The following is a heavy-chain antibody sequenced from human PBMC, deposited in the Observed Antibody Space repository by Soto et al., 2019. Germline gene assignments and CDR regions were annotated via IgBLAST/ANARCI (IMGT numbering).Heavy chain of an antibody. CDR3: ARDKGLELEPIIYYFDY. D-gene: IGHD1-1*01. CDR1: GFTFSSYA. Sequence: GGSLRLSCTASGFTFSSYAMSWVRQAPGKGLEWVSSTGGSSSSYIYYADSVKGRFTISRDNAKNSLYLQMNSLRAEDTAVYYCARDKGLELEPIIYYFDYWGQGTLVTVSS. CDR2: TGGSSSSYI. J-gene: IGHJ4*02. V-gene: IGHV3-21*01.